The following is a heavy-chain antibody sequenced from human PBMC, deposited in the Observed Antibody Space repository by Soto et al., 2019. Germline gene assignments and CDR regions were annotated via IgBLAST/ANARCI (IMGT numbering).Heavy chain of an antibody. CDR1: SDSISSYY. J-gene: IGHJ4*02. CDR3: ARAVGDPLYYLDY. V-gene: IGHV4-59*08. Sequence: QVQLQESGPGLVRPSETLSLTCTVSSDSISSYYWIWLRQSQVKGLEWIGYTDYSGNTNYNPSLKSRVTISGDTSKNQFSLRLSSVTAADTAVYYCARAVGDPLYYLDYWGQGTLVTVSS. CDR2: TDYSGNT. D-gene: IGHD6-19*01.